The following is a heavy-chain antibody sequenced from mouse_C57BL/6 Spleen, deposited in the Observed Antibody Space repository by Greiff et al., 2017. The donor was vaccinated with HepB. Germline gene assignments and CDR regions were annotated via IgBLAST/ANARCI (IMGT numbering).Heavy chain of an antibody. V-gene: IGHV5-9-1*02. CDR2: ISSGGDYI. D-gene: IGHD1-1*01. J-gene: IGHJ4*01. CDR1: GFTFSSYA. CDR3: TREGLYGSSSYYAMDY. Sequence: EVKLMESGEGLVKPGGSLKLSCAASGFTFSSYAMSWVRQTPEKRLEWVAYISSGGDYIYYADTVKGRFTISRDNARNTLYLQMSSLKSEDTAMYYCTREGLYGSSSYYAMDYWGQGTSVTVSS.